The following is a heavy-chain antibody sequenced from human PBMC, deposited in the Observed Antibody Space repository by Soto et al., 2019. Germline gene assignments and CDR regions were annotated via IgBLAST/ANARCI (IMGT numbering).Heavy chain of an antibody. CDR3: ARDGRLFSGPYRPSRFDY. CDR1: GFKFSNYW. J-gene: IGHJ4*02. D-gene: IGHD3-16*02. CDR2: IKHDTSEA. V-gene: IGHV3-7*03. Sequence: PGGSLRLSCAASGFKFSNYWMSWVRQAPGKGLEWVGNIKHDTSEAHYADSVKGRSTITRDNIKNFLFLQMNGLRADDTASYYCARDGRLFSGPYRPSRFDYWGLGTLVTVSS.